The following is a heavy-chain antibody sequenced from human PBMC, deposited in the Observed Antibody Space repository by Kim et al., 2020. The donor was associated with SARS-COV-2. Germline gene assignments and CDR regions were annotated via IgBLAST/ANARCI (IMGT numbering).Heavy chain of an antibody. CDR3: AKDHPSSGWHPFDS. V-gene: IGHV3-9*01. J-gene: IGHJ4*02. D-gene: IGHD6-19*01. Sequence: YADSVEGRFTVSRDIAKDALYLQMSSLRADDTALYYCAKDHPSSGWHPFDSWGQGTLVAVSS.